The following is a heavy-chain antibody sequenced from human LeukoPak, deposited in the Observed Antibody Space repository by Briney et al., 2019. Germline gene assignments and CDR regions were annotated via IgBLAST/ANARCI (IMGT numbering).Heavy chain of an antibody. D-gene: IGHD3-3*01. CDR1: GGSISSGGYY. Sequence: SETLSLTCTVSGGSISSGGYYWSWIRQHPGKGLEWIGYTYYSGSTYYNPSLKSRVTISVDTSKNQFSLKLSSVTAADTAVYYCARSPNKPITIFPWGARNVPGWFDPWGQGTLVTVSS. J-gene: IGHJ5*02. CDR3: ARSPNKPITIFPWGARNVPGWFDP. CDR2: TYYSGST. V-gene: IGHV4-31*03.